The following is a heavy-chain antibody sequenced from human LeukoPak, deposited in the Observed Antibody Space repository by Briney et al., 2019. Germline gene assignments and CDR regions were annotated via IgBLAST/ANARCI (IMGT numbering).Heavy chain of an antibody. D-gene: IGHD5-24*01. V-gene: IGHV3-49*04. CDR2: IRRKTSGGTT. J-gene: IGHJ4*02. Sequence: AGRSLRLSCAASGFTFGDYEMSWVRQAPGKGLEWVSFIRRKTSGGTTENAASVKGRFTISRDDSKSIAYLQLSSLKTEDTAVYYCTRVFRRDGYNSFDYWGQGTLVTVSS. CDR3: TRVFRRDGYNSFDY. CDR1: GFTFGDYE.